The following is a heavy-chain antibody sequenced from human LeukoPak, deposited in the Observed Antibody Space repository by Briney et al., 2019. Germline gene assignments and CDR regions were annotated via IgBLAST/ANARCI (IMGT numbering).Heavy chain of an antibody. J-gene: IGHJ1*01. D-gene: IGHD3-22*01. CDR2: IYYSGST. CDR3: AREPLYYDSSKEEYFQH. V-gene: IGHV4-30-4*01. CDR1: GGSISSGDYY. Sequence: SETLSLTCTVSGGSISSGDYYWSWIRQPPGKGLEWIGYIYYSGSTYYNPSLKSRVTISVDTSKNQFSLKLSSVTAADTAVYYCAREPLYYDSSKEEYFQHWGQGTLVTVSS.